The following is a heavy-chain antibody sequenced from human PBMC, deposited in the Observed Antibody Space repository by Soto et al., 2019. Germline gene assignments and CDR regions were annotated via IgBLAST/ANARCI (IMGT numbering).Heavy chain of an antibody. CDR1: GGSISSYY. CDR2: IYYSGST. D-gene: IGHD5-12*01. J-gene: IGHJ3*02. V-gene: IGHV4-59*01. CDR3: ARDRAWATGASGAFDI. Sequence: SETLSLTCTVSGGSISSYYWSWIRQPPGKGLEWIGYIYYSGSTNYNPSLKSRVTISVDTSKNQFSLKLSSVTAADTAVYYCARDRAWATGASGAFDIWGQGTMVTVSS.